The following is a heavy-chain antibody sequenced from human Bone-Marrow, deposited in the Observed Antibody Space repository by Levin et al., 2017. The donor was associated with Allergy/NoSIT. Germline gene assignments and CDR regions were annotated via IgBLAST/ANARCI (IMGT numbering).Heavy chain of an antibody. CDR2: INGRGDNT. Sequence: GGSLRLSCAASAFTFSNYAMTWVRQAPGKGLEWVSSINGRGDNTYYADSVNGRFTISRDNSRNTLYLQMNSLRAEDTALYYCAKAHSPVDSSSCYLSFDYWGQGALVTVSS. V-gene: IGHV3-23*01. CDR3: AKAHSPVDSSSCYLSFDY. CDR1: AFTFSNYA. J-gene: IGHJ4*02. D-gene: IGHD6-13*01.